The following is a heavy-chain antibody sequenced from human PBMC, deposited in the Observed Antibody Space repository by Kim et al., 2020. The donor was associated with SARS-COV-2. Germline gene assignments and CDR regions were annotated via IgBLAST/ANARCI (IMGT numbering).Heavy chain of an antibody. D-gene: IGHD6-13*01. CDR2: VSGSGGTT. J-gene: IGHJ4*02. Sequence: GGSLRLSCAVSGFTFSSYAMSWVRQAPGKGLEWVSAVSGSGGTTYLADSVRGRFTISRENSKNTLYLQMNSLRVEDTAAYYCAKGLDKAYSNDWLAFDDWGQGTLVPVSS. V-gene: IGHV3-23*01. CDR3: AKGLDKAYSNDWLAFDD. CDR1: GFTFSSYA.